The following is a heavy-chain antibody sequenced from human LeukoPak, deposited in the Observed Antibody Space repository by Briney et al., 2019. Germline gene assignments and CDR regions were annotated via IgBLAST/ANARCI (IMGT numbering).Heavy chain of an antibody. CDR2: IYHSGST. Sequence: SQTLSLTCTVSGGSISSGGYYWSWIRQPPGKGLEWIGYIYHSGSTYYNPSLKSRVTISVDRSKNQFSLKLSSVTAADTAVYYCARVSGYDLQVMDVWGKGTTVTVSS. CDR3: ARVSGYDLQVMDV. CDR1: GGSISSGGYY. V-gene: IGHV4-30-2*01. J-gene: IGHJ6*03. D-gene: IGHD5-12*01.